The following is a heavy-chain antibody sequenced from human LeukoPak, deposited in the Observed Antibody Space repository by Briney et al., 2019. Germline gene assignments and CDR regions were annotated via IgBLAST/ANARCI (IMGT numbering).Heavy chain of an antibody. D-gene: IGHD3-22*01. CDR1: GGTFISYA. CDR2: IIPILGTA. J-gene: IGHJ4*02. V-gene: IGHV1-69*13. CDR3: ARSPPHYYDSSYFDY. Sequence: GASVKVSCKASGGTFISYAISWVRQAPGQGLEWMGGIIPILGTANYAQKFQGRVTITADESTSTAYMELSSLRSEDTAVYYCARSPPHYYDSSYFDYWGQGTLVTVSS.